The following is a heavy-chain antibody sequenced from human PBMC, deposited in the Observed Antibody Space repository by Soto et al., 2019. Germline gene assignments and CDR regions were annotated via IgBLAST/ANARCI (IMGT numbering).Heavy chain of an antibody. CDR1: GFTFGDYA. D-gene: IGHD2-2*01. V-gene: IGHV3-49*03. Sequence: PGGSLRLSCTASGFTFGDYAMSWFRQAPGKGLEWVGFIRSKAYGGTTEYAASVKGRFTISRDDSKSVAYLQMNSLKTEDTAVYYCTSSTVVPAASFDYWGQGTLVTVSS. CDR2: IRSKAYGGTT. CDR3: TSSTVVPAASFDY. J-gene: IGHJ4*02.